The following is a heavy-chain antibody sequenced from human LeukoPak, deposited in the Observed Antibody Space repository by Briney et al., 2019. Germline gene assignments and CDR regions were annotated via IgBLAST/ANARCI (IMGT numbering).Heavy chain of an antibody. V-gene: IGHV3-11*06. CDR3: ARSLEMATVRSGFDI. D-gene: IGHD5-24*01. J-gene: IGHJ3*02. Sequence: GGSLRLSCAASGFTFSDYYMSWIRQAPGKGLEWVSCIGSSSSYTNYADSLKGRFTISRDNAKNSLYLQMNSLRVEDTAVYYCARSLEMATVRSGFDIWGQGTMVIVSS. CDR2: IGSSSSYT. CDR1: GFTFSDYY.